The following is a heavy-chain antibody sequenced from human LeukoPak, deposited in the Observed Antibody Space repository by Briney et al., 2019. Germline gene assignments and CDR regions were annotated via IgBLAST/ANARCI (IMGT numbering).Heavy chain of an antibody. Sequence: GGSLRLSCAASGFTFSSYAMHWVRQAPGKELEWVAVISDDGRNKYYADSVKGRFTISRDNSKNTLYLQMNSLRVEDTAVYYCARWVTHYDSSGYYWGQGTLVTVSS. CDR2: ISDDGRNK. J-gene: IGHJ4*02. V-gene: IGHV3-30*04. D-gene: IGHD3-22*01. CDR3: ARWVTHYDSSGYY. CDR1: GFTFSSYA.